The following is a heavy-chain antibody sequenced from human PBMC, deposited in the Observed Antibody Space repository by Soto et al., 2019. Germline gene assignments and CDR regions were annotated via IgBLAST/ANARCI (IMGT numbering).Heavy chain of an antibody. CDR2: IYPGDSDT. CDR1: GYSFTSYW. J-gene: IGHJ5*02. CDR3: ARGGYCSSKSCYGYNWFDP. D-gene: IGHD2-2*01. Sequence: PGESLKISCKGSGYSFTSYWIGWVRQMPGKGLEWMGIIYPGDSDTRYSPSFQGQVTISADKSVSTAYLQWSSLKASDTAMYYCARGGYCSSKSCYGYNWFDPWGQGTLVTVSS. V-gene: IGHV5-51*01.